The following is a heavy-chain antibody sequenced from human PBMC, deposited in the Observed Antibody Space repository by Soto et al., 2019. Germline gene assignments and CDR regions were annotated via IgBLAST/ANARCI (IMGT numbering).Heavy chain of an antibody. CDR2: IRNGGGIT. V-gene: IGHV3-23*01. CDR1: GFTFSSYA. J-gene: IGHJ4*02. D-gene: IGHD2-21*02. CDR3: AKDRPRSVAAIRDYFDY. Sequence: EAQLLESGGGLVQPGGSLRLSCVASGFTFSSYAMSWVRQAPGKGLEWVAGIRNGGGITSYADSVKGRFIISRDNSKNTLYLQMSSLRAEYTAVYFCAKDRPRSVAAIRDYFDYWSQGTLVTVSS.